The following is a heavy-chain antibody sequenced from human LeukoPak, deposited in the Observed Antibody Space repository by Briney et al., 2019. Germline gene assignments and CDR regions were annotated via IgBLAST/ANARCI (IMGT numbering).Heavy chain of an antibody. CDR1: GFTFSIYA. Sequence: GGSLRLSCAASGFTFSIYAMNWVRQAPGKGLEWVSVIGGSADSADYADSVKGRFTISRDDSKNTLYLQMISLRSEDTAVYYCARSDMYCNGGRCYPDYYMDVWGKGTTVTVSS. CDR2: IGGSADSA. D-gene: IGHD2-15*01. CDR3: ARSDMYCNGGRCYPDYYMDV. V-gene: IGHV3-23*01. J-gene: IGHJ6*03.